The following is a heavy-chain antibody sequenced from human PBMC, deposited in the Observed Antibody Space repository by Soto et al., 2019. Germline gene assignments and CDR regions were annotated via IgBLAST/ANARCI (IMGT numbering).Heavy chain of an antibody. CDR2: INPKNGGT. CDR1: GYTLTDYY. D-gene: IGHD3-16*01. CDR3: AKGGGQTYYYYPMDL. J-gene: IGHJ6*02. Sequence: QAQLLQSGAEVKKPGASVQVSCQASGYTLTDYYILWVRQAPGQGLEWMGYINPKNGGTRFEQKFQGRFTVTRDTTISTVYMEISSLTSDDTAIYYCAKGGGQTYYYYPMDLWGQGTSVTVSS. V-gene: IGHV1-2*02.